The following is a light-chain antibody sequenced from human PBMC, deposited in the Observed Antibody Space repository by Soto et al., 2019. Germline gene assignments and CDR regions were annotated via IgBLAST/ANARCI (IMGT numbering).Light chain of an antibody. Sequence: EVVLTQSPGTLSFSPGERSTLYFMSSQTVNSNFLAWYQQKPGQAPRLLIYGVSNRATGIPDRFSGSGSGTDITLTISRLEPEDFAVYYCQQSGDTPTFGQGTKVDI. J-gene: IGKJ1*01. CDR3: QQSGDTPT. CDR2: GVS. CDR1: QTVNSNF. V-gene: IGKV3-20*01.